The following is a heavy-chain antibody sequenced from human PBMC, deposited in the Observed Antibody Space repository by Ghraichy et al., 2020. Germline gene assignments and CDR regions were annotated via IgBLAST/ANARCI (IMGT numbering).Heavy chain of an antibody. CDR1: GGSFSGYY. CDR2: INHSGST. Sequence: SLTCAVYGGSFSGYYWSWIRQPPGKGLEWIGEINHSGSTNYNPSLKSRVTISVDTSKNQFSLKLSSVTAADTAVYYCARGTMVQYWFDPWGQGTLVTVSS. J-gene: IGHJ5*02. CDR3: ARGTMVQYWFDP. V-gene: IGHV4-34*01. D-gene: IGHD3-10*01.